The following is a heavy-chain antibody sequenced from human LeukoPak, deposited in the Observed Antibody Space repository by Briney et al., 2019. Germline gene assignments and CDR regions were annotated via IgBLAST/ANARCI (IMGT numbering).Heavy chain of an antibody. Sequence: GGSLRLSCAASGFSVSDNYMTWVRQAPGKGLEWVSIIYSGDTTYYADSVKGRFTISRDNSKNTLYLQMNSLRDEDTAVYYCARVLWNGDYPRFDYWGQGTLVTVSS. CDR2: IYSGDTT. CDR1: GFSVSDNY. D-gene: IGHD4-17*01. V-gene: IGHV3-53*01. J-gene: IGHJ4*02. CDR3: ARVLWNGDYPRFDY.